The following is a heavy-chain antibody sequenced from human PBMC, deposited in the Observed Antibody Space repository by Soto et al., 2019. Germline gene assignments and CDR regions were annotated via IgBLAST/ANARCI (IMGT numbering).Heavy chain of an antibody. CDR1: VVSISSGDYS. D-gene: IGHD6-19*01. V-gene: IGHV4-30-2*01. CDR2: IYYSGNT. CDR3: STSSSGWPNWFDP. Sequence: SETLSLTCAVSVVSISSGDYSWIWIRQPPGRGLEWIGHIYYSGNTHYSPSLKSRVSISLDRSKNQFSLKLTSVTAADTAVYYCSTSSSGWPNWFDPWGQGTLVTVSS. J-gene: IGHJ5*02.